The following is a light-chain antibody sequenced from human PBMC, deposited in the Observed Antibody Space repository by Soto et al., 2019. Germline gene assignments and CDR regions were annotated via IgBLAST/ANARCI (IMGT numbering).Light chain of an antibody. CDR2: EAS. CDR3: QQYSTFPVT. Sequence: DIQITQSPSTLSASVGDRVTITCRASQSINKWLAWFQQRPGEAPKVLIYEASNLERGVPSRFSGSGSGTEFTLTISSLQPDDFATYYCQQYSTFPVTLGQGTRLEIK. V-gene: IGKV1-5*03. CDR1: QSINKW. J-gene: IGKJ5*01.